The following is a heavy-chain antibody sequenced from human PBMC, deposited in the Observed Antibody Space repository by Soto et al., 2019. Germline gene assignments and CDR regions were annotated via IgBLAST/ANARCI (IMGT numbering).Heavy chain of an antibody. D-gene: IGHD6-13*01. CDR1: GFTFSSYA. CDR2: ISGSGGST. CDR3: ETLLIAADGTDDFDI. Sequence: PGGSLRLSCAASGFTFSSYAMSWVRQAPGKGLEWVSAISGSGGSTYYADSVKGRFTISRDNSKNTLYLQMNSLRAEDTAVYYCETLLIAADGTDDFDIWGQGTMVTVSS. V-gene: IGHV3-23*01. J-gene: IGHJ3*02.